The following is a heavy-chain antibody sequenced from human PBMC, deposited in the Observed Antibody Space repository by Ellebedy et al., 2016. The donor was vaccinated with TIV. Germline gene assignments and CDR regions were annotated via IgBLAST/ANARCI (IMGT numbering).Heavy chain of an antibody. CDR3: ARVPDYGELFDY. D-gene: IGHD4-17*01. J-gene: IGHJ4*02. Sequence: MPSETLSLTCTVSGGSVSSGSYYWSWIRQPPGKGLEWIGYIYYSGSTNYNPSLKSRVTISVDTSKNQFSLKLSSVTAADTAVYYCARVPDYGELFDYWGQGTLVTVSS. CDR2: IYYSGST. CDR1: GGSVSSGSYY. V-gene: IGHV4-61*01.